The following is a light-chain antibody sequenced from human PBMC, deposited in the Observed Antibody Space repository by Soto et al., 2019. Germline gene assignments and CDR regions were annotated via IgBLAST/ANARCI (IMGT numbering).Light chain of an antibody. CDR3: QAYDKRLSGSVV. J-gene: IGLJ2*01. CDR1: SSNLGAGYD. V-gene: IGLV1-40*01. CDR2: GTT. Sequence: QSVLTQPPSVSGAPGQRITISCTGTSSNLGAGYDVHWYQQLPGTVPKLLIYGTTKRPSGVPDRFSGSKSGTSATLAITGLQTEDEADYYCQAYDKRLSGSVVFGGGTKLT.